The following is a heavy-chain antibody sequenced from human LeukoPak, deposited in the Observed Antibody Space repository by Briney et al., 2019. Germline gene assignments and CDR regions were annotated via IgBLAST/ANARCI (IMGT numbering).Heavy chain of an antibody. D-gene: IGHD4-17*01. CDR3: XXXXLRXNYGDYYFDY. J-gene: IGHJ4*02. CDR1: GGSISSYY. CDR2: IYYSGST. Sequence: SETLSLTCTVSGGSISSYYWSWIRQPPGKGLEWIGYIYYSGSTNYNPSLKSRVTISVDTSKNQFSLKLSSVTAADTAVYYCXXXXLRXNYGDYYFDYWGQGTLVTVSS. V-gene: IGHV4-59*01.